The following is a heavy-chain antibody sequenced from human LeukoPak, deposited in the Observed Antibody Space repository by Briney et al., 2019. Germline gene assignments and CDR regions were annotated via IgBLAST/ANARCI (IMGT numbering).Heavy chain of an antibody. J-gene: IGHJ3*02. Sequence: SETLSLTCTVSGYSISSGYYWGWIRQPPGKGLEWIGSIYHSGSTYYNPSLKSRVTISVDTSKNQFSLKLSSVTAADTAVYYCARDECSGGSCYLWDAFDIWGQGTMVTVSS. D-gene: IGHD2-15*01. CDR1: GYSISSGYY. V-gene: IGHV4-38-2*02. CDR2: IYHSGST. CDR3: ARDECSGGSCYLWDAFDI.